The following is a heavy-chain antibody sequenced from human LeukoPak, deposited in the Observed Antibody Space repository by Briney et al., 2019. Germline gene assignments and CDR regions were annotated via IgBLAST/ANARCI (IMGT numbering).Heavy chain of an antibody. Sequence: SVKVSCKASGYTFTNFDINWVRQASGQGLEWVGWMTPNNGNAGFAQKLQGRVTLTRDTSISTAFMELSSLKSEDTAIYYCTRGDYWGQGTPVTVSS. CDR1: GYTFTNFD. V-gene: IGHV1-8*01. J-gene: IGHJ4*02. CDR2: MTPNNGNA. CDR3: TRGDY.